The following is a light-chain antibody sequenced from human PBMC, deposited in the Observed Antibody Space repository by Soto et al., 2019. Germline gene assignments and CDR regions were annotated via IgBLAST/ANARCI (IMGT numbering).Light chain of an antibody. CDR1: QSISGY. Sequence: IQMTQSPSSLSASVGDRVTTTCQASQSISGYLNWYQQKPGKAPKSLIYAASSLQSGVPSRFSGSGSGTVFTLTISSLQSEDFATYYCQQANSFPITFGQGTRLEIK. CDR2: AAS. CDR3: QQANSFPIT. V-gene: IGKV1-39*01. J-gene: IGKJ5*01.